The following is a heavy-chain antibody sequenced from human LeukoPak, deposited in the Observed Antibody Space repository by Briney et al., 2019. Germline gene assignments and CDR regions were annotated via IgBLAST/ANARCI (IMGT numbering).Heavy chain of an antibody. D-gene: IGHD4-17*01. CDR2: ISYDGSNK. CDR1: GFTFSSYG. Sequence: GGSLRLSCAASGFTFSSYGMHWVRHAPGKGLEWVAVISYDGSNKYYADSVKGRFTISRDNSKNTLYLQMNSLRAEDTAVYYCAKDAWFSVTTPFDYWGQGTLVTVSS. V-gene: IGHV3-30*18. J-gene: IGHJ4*02. CDR3: AKDAWFSVTTPFDY.